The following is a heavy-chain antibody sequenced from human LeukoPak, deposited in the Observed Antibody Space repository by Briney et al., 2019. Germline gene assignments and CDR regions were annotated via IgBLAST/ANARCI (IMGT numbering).Heavy chain of an antibody. CDR1: GFTFGGLW. D-gene: IGHD2-2*02. CDR2: IKRDGGDK. CDR3: ARGDEYTTSP. Sequence: GGSLRLSCAAPGFTFGGLWMSWVRQAPGKGLEWVANIKRDGGDKYYVDSVKGRFSISRDNAKNSLYLHMNSLRAEHTAVYYCARGDEYTTSPWGQGTLVTVSS. V-gene: IGHV3-7*05. J-gene: IGHJ4*02.